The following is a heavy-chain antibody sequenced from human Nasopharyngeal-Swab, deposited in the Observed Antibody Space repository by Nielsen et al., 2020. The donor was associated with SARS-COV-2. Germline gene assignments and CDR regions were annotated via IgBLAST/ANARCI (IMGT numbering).Heavy chain of an antibody. CDR1: GGSISSGEHY. J-gene: IGHJ4*02. CDR2: IYKSGNT. D-gene: IGHD6-13*01. CDR3: ARAKKYTGTWEHIDY. V-gene: IGHV4-30-4*01. Sequence: LRLSCTVSGGSISSGEHYWNWIRQPPGKGLEWIGYIYKSGNTYSNPSLRSRVTIPLDTSKNQFFVDLSSVTSADTAVYYCARAKKYTGTWEHIDYWGQGTLVTVSS.